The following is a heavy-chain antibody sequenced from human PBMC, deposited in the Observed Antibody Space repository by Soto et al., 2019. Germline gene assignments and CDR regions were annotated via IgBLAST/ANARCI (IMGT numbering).Heavy chain of an antibody. J-gene: IGHJ5*02. V-gene: IGHV3-48*03. CDR2: ISGSGTT. D-gene: IGHD3-16*01. Sequence: EVLLVESGGGSRQPGGSLRLSCVASGYTFNSHEMNWVRQAPGKGLEWISSISGSGTTNYAESVKGRFTISRDNAHKSLFLEMKGLRVEETAVYYFARGGIPWGQGTLVTVSS. CDR1: GYTFNSHE. CDR3: ARGGIP.